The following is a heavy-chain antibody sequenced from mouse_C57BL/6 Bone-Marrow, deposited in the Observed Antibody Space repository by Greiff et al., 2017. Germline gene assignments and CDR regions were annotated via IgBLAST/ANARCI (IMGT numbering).Heavy chain of an antibody. V-gene: IGHV5-4*01. Sequence: EVKLVESGGGLVKPGGSLKLSCAASGFTFSSYAMSWVRQTPEKRLEWVATISDGGSYTYYPDNVKGRFTISRDKAKNNLYLQMSHLKSEDTAMYYCAREDYDYPYWYFDVWGTGTTVTVSS. D-gene: IGHD2-4*01. CDR2: ISDGGSYT. CDR3: AREDYDYPYWYFDV. CDR1: GFTFSSYA. J-gene: IGHJ1*03.